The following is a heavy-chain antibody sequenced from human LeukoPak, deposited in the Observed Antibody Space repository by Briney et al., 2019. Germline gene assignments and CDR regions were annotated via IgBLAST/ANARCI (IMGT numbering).Heavy chain of an antibody. V-gene: IGHV1-2*02. J-gene: IGHJ4*02. CDR1: GYTFTGYY. D-gene: IGHD3-3*01. CDR2: INPNSGGT. Sequence: GASVKVSCKASGYTFTGYYMHWVRQAPGQGLEWMGWINPNSGGTNYAQKFQGRVTMTRDTSISTAYMELSRLRSDDTAVYYCASSLSVDDSWSGHDYWGQGTLVTVSS. CDR3: ASSLSVDDSWSGHDY.